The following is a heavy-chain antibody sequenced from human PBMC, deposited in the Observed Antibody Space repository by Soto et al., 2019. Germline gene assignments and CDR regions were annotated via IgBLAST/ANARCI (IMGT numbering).Heavy chain of an antibody. D-gene: IGHD3-3*01. V-gene: IGHV1-18*01. Sequence: QVQLVQSGAEVKKPGASVKVSCKASGYTFTSYGISWVRQAPGQGLEWMGWISAYNGNTNYAQKLQCRVTMTPDTSRSTADMELRSLRSDDTAVYYCAREGVVLRFLRGMDVWGQGTTVTVSS. CDR2: ISAYNGNT. CDR3: AREGVVLRFLRGMDV. J-gene: IGHJ6*02. CDR1: GYTFTSYG.